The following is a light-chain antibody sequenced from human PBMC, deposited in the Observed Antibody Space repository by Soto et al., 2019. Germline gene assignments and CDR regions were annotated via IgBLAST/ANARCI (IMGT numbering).Light chain of an antibody. Sequence: ALTQPPSASGSPGQSVTISCTGTSSDVGGYNYVSWYQQHPGKAPKLMIYEVSKRPSGVPDRFSGSKSGNTASLTVSGLQAEDEAAYYCSSYAGSNNYVFGTGTKVTVL. J-gene: IGLJ1*01. CDR3: SSYAGSNNYV. CDR2: EVS. CDR1: SSDVGGYNY. V-gene: IGLV2-8*01.